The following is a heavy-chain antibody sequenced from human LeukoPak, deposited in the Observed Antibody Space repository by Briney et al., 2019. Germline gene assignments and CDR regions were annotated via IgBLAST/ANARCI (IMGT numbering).Heavy chain of an antibody. CDR1: GFTFDDYA. CDR2: ISWNSGSI. Sequence: TGGSLRLSCAASGFTFDDYAMHWVRQAPGKGLEWVSGISWNSGSIGYADSVEGRFTISRDSAKNSLYLQMNSLRAEDTALYYCAKATYYYGSGTLGYWGQGTLVTVSS. V-gene: IGHV3-9*01. CDR3: AKATYYYGSGTLGY. J-gene: IGHJ4*02. D-gene: IGHD3-10*01.